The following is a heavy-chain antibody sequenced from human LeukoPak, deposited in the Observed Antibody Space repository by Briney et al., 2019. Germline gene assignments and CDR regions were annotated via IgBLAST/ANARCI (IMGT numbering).Heavy chain of an antibody. J-gene: IGHJ4*02. D-gene: IGHD3-22*01. CDR2: ISAYNGNT. CDR1: GYTFTSYG. Sequence: VSVKVSCKASGYTFTSYGISWVRQAPGQGLEWMGWISAYNGNTNYAQKLQGRVTMTTDTSTSTAYMELRSLRSDDTAVYYCAREASYYDSSGLYYFDYWGQGTLVTVSS. CDR3: AREASYYDSSGLYYFDY. V-gene: IGHV1-18*01.